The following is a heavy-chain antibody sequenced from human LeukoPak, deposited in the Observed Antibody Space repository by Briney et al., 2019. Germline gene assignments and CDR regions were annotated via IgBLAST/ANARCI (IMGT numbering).Heavy chain of an antibody. V-gene: IGHV1-69*13. J-gene: IGHJ4*02. CDR1: GGTFSSYA. D-gene: IGHD2-15*01. Sequence: SVKVSCKASGGTFSSYAISWVRQAPGQGLEWMGGIIPIFGTANYAQKFQGRVTITADESTSTAYMELSSLRSEDTAVYYCASGVVPNMASDYWGQGTLVTVSS. CDR3: ASGVVPNMASDY. CDR2: IIPIFGTA.